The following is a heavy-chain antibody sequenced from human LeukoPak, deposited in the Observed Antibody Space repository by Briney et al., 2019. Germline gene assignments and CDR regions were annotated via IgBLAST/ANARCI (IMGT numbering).Heavy chain of an antibody. V-gene: IGHV4-34*01. D-gene: IGHD3/OR15-3a*01. CDR1: GGSFNGYY. Sequence: PSETLSLTCAVFGGSFNGYYWSWIRQPPGKGLEWIGEINHSGSTNYNPSLKSRVTISVDTSKNQFSLKLSSVTAADTAVYYFARPRYHTKMPFSGTVYYFDYGGKGTLVTVSS. CDR2: INHSGST. J-gene: IGHJ4*02. CDR3: ARPRYHTKMPFSGTVYYFDY.